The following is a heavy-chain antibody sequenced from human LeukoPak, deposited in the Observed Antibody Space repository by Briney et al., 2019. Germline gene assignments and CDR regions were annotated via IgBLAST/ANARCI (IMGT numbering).Heavy chain of an antibody. CDR1: GFTFKSYS. D-gene: IGHD3-16*01. V-gene: IGHV3-48*01. CDR2: ISSGSSTI. CDR3: AREVHPYVDLVDY. J-gene: IGHJ4*02. Sequence: GGSLRLSCAASGFTFKSYSMNWVRQAPGKGLEWVSYISSGSSTIYYADSVKGRFTISRDNAKNSLYLQMNSLRAEDTAVYYCAREVHPYVDLVDYWGQGTLVTVSS.